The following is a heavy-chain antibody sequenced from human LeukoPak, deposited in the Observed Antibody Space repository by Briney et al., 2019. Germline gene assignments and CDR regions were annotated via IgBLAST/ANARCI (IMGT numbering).Heavy chain of an antibody. CDR2: IKPNSGGT. CDR1: GYTFSGYY. J-gene: IGHJ4*02. CDR3: ARANSDGCNTYFDS. D-gene: IGHD5-24*01. V-gene: IGHV1-2*02. Sequence: ASVTVSCKASGYTFSGYYIHWVRQAPGQGLEWMGWIKPNSGGTHFTQKFQGRVTMTRDTSISTAYMELSRLKSDDTAVYYCARANSDGCNTYFDSWGQGTLVTVSS.